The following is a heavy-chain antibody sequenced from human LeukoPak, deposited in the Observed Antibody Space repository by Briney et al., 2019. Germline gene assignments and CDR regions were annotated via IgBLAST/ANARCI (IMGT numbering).Heavy chain of an antibody. Sequence: PGGSLRLSCAASGFTFSSYTMNWVRQAPGKGLEWVSSISSGSGYIYYADSVKGRFTISRDNAKNSLYLQMNSLRAEDTAVYYCARGGPWYSSSSEPMAVVWCKGTTVTVSS. CDR2: ISSGSGYI. D-gene: IGHD6-6*01. CDR3: ARGGPWYSSSSEPMAVV. V-gene: IGHV3-21*01. J-gene: IGHJ6*04. CDR1: GFTFSSYT.